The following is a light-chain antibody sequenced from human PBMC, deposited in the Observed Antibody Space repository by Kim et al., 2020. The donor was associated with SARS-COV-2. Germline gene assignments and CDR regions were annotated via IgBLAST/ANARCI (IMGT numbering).Light chain of an antibody. CDR2: RNN. CDR3: AAWDDSLSGWV. V-gene: IGLV1-47*01. J-gene: IGLJ3*02. CDR1: TSNIGSNY. Sequence: GQKCSISCSGSTSNIGSNYVYWYQHPPGTAPKPLMDRNNQRPSGVPDRFSGSKSGTSASLGINGLRSEDEADYHCAAWDDSLSGWVFGGGTQLTVL.